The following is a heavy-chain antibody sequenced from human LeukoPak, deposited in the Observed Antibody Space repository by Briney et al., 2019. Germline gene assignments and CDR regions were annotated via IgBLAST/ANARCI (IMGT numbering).Heavy chain of an antibody. CDR2: INHSGGT. J-gene: IGHJ4*02. Sequence: SETLSLTCAVYGGSFSGYYWSWIRQPPGKGLEWIGEINHSGGTNYNPSLKSRVTISVDTSKNQFSLKLSSVTAADTAVYYCARTGTAMAITFDYWGQGTLVTVSS. D-gene: IGHD5-18*01. V-gene: IGHV4-34*01. CDR1: GGSFSGYY. CDR3: ARTGTAMAITFDY.